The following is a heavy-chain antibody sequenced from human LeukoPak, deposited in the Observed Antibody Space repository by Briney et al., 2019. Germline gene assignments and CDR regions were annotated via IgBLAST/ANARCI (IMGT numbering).Heavy chain of an antibody. V-gene: IGHV1-2*02. CDR2: INPNSGGT. Sequence: GASVKVSCKAAGYTFTGLYLHWVRQAPGQGLEWMGWINPNSGGTDFAQKFQGRVTMTRDTSIGTAYMELSRLTSDDTAVYFCARGAKGFDYWGQGTLVTVSS. J-gene: IGHJ4*02. CDR1: GYTFTGLY. CDR3: ARGAKGFDY.